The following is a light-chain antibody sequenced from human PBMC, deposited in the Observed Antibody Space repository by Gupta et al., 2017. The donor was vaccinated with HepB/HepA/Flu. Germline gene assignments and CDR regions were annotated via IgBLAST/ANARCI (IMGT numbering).Light chain of an antibody. Sequence: QSVLPQPPSASGTPGQRVTVSCSGSSSNIGSNTVNWYQQLPGTAPKLLIFGNHHRPSGVPDRFSGSKSGTSASLAISGLQSEDEADYYCAAGDASGYVFGTGTKVSVL. CDR3: AAGDASGYV. CDR1: SSNIGSNT. V-gene: IGLV1-44*01. J-gene: IGLJ1*01. CDR2: GNH.